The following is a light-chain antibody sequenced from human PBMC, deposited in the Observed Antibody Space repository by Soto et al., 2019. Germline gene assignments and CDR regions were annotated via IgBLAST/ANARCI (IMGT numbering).Light chain of an antibody. V-gene: IGKV1-5*01. CDR2: HAS. Sequence: DIQMTQSPSTLLESLEERVPTTARPGKIIVNWLAWYQQKPGTAPKVLIYHASNLQSGVPSRFSGSGSGTEFTLTISSLQPDDFATYYCQQYNSYSFGQGTKVEIK. J-gene: IGKJ1*01. CDR1: KIIVNW. CDR3: QQYNSYS.